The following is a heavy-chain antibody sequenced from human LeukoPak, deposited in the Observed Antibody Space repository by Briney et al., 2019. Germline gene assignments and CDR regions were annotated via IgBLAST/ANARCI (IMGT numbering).Heavy chain of an antibody. Sequence: TLSLTCTVSGGSISSGGYYWSWIRPHPGKGLEWIGYIYYSGSTYYNPSLKSRVTISVDTSKNQFSLKLSSVTAADTAVYYCASLYSSGWYYFDYWGQGTLVTVSS. CDR2: IYYSGST. J-gene: IGHJ4*02. D-gene: IGHD6-19*01. CDR1: GGSISSGGYY. CDR3: ASLYSSGWYYFDY. V-gene: IGHV4-31*03.